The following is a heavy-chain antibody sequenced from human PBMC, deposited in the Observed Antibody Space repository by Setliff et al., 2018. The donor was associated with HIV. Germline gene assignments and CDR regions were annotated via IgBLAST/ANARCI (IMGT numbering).Heavy chain of an antibody. CDR2: IYYSGST. J-gene: IGHJ5*02. Sequence: SETLSLTCAVSGASISSGGYYWSWIRQHPGKGLEWIGYIYYSGSTYYNPSLKSRVTISVDTSKTQFSLKLSSVTAADTAVYYCARGELLNNWFDPWGQGTLVTVSS. CDR3: ARGELLNNWFDP. CDR1: GASISSGGYY. D-gene: IGHD1-26*01. V-gene: IGHV4-31*11.